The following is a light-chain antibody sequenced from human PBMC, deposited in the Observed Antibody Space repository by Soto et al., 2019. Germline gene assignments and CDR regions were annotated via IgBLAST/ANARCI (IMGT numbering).Light chain of an antibody. Sequence: DIQMTQSPSSLSASVGDRVTITCRASQDISNYLNWYQQKPGKAPKLLIYDASKLETGVPLRFSGGGSGTDFTFTISSLQPDDIATYYCQQFDKLPETFGQGTKLEIK. CDR3: QQFDKLPET. CDR2: DAS. V-gene: IGKV1-33*01. CDR1: QDISNY. J-gene: IGKJ2*01.